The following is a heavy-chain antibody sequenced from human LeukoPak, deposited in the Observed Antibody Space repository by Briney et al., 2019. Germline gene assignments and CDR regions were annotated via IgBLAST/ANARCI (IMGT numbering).Heavy chain of an antibody. D-gene: IGHD3-9*01. V-gene: IGHV1-3*01. Sequence: GASVKVFCKASGYTFPSYAMLWVRQAPGQGLEWMGWIHARNGHTKYAQKSQGRDTITRDTTASTAYMELSSLRAEATAVYCSARGYDILTAYAPLDYWGQGTLATVSS. CDR3: ARGYDILTAYAPLDY. CDR1: GYTFPSYA. CDR2: IHARNGHT. J-gene: IGHJ4*02.